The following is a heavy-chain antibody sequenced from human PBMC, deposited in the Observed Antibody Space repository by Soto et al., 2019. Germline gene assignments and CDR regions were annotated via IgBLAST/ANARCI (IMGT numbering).Heavy chain of an antibody. CDR2: MSYDGTKE. V-gene: IGHV3-30*18. Sequence: PGGSLRFSCAASGFTLSTYGMHWVRQAPGKGLEWVAAMSYDGTKEYYVDSVKGRFTISRDNSRNTLFLQLNSLRDEDTAVYYCAKEYGSTWIDHWGQGTLVTVSS. J-gene: IGHJ4*02. D-gene: IGHD6-13*01. CDR3: AKEYGSTWIDH. CDR1: GFTLSTYG.